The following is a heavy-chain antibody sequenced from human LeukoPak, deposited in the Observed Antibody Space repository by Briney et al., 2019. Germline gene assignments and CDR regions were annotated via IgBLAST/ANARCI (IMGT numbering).Heavy chain of an antibody. J-gene: IGHJ4*02. D-gene: IGHD6-13*01. V-gene: IGHV3-7*05. CDR2: IEQDGREK. CDR3: AKDRAQQLVLDF. Sequence: GGSLRLSCAASGFTLSTYWMSWVRQAPGKGLEWVANIEQDGREKYFLDSVKGRFTISRDNSKNTLFLQMNSLRAEDTAVYYCAKDRAQQLVLDFWGQGTLVTVSS. CDR1: GFTLSTYW.